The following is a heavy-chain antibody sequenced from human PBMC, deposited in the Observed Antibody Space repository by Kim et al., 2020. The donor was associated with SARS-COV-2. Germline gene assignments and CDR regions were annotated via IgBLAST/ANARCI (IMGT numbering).Heavy chain of an antibody. CDR3: ARELHGSGSYYILPHYYYYGMDV. D-gene: IGHD3-10*01. CDR2: IWYDGSNK. V-gene: IGHV3-33*01. J-gene: IGHJ6*02. Sequence: GGSLRLSCAASGFTFSSYGMHWVRQAPGKGLEWVAVIWYDGSNKYYADSVKGRFTISRDNSKNTLYLQMNILRAEDTAVYYCARELHGSGSYYILPHYYYYGMDVWGQGTTVTVSS. CDR1: GFTFSSYG.